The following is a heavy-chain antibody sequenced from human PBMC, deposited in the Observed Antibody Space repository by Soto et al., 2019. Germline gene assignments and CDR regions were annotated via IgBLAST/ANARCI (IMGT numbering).Heavy chain of an antibody. Sequence: QVQLVESGGGVVQPGGSLRLSCAGSGFNFNNYGMYWVRQAPGKGLEWVAFISFQGTNDYYAEAVKGRFTISKDYYKKTLFLQMNSLRADDTAMYYCVKLMFDHDSSGFSGDYWGQGTLVTVS. CDR2: ISFQGTND. CDR1: GFNFNNYG. J-gene: IGHJ4*02. V-gene: IGHV3-30*18. CDR3: VKLMFDHDSSGFSGDY. D-gene: IGHD3-22*01.